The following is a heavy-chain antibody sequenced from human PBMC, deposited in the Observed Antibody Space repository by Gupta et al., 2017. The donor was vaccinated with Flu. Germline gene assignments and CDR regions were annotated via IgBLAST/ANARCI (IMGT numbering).Heavy chain of an antibody. V-gene: IGHV1-69*01. Sequence: QVQLFQSGAEVKEPGSSVKVSCKASGDTFSSDSITWVRQAPGQGLEWMGAILPIIPATNYAQKFQGRVTITADESTRTAYMELSSLRSDDTAVYYCAREFPCGGDCYVLDSWGQGTLGSVYS. D-gene: IGHD2-21*02. CDR3: AREFPCGGDCYVLDS. J-gene: IGHJ4*02. CDR2: ILPIIPAT. CDR1: GDTFSSDS.